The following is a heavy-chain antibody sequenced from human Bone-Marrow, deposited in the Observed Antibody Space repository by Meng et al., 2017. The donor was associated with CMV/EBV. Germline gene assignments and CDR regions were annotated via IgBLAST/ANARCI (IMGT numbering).Heavy chain of an antibody. CDR2: ISSSSSYI. CDR1: GFTFSSYS. CDR3: ASLVVVPAAIPYYYGMDV. Sequence: EGSLRLSCAASGFTFSSYSMNWVRQAPGKGLEWVSSISSSSSYIYYADSVKGRFTISRDNAKNSLYLQMNSLRAEDTAVYYCASLVVVPAAIPYYYGMDVWGQGTTVTVSS. V-gene: IGHV3-21*01. J-gene: IGHJ6*02. D-gene: IGHD2-2*02.